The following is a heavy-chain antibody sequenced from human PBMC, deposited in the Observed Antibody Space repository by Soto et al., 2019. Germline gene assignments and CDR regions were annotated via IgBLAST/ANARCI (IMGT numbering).Heavy chain of an antibody. CDR3: ARDLGGSYPRPFDY. D-gene: IGHD1-26*01. Sequence: SVKVSCKASGGTFSSYAISWVRQAPGQGLEWMGGIIPIFGTANYAQKFQGRVTITADESTSTAYMELSSLTSEDTAVYYCARDLGGSYPRPFDYWGQGTLVTVSS. J-gene: IGHJ4*02. CDR2: IIPIFGTA. CDR1: GGTFSSYA. V-gene: IGHV1-69*13.